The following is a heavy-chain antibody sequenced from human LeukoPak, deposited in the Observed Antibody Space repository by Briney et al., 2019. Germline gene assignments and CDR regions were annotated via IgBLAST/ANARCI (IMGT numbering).Heavy chain of an antibody. V-gene: IGHV1-18*01. Sequence: GASVKVSCKASGYTFTICGISWVRRAPGPALEGMGWISGYNGNTNYAQKLQGRVTMTTDTATSTAYMELRSLRSDDTAVYYCAREGGFLEWLSAYPMDVWGPGTTGTVSS. J-gene: IGHJ6*02. CDR2: ISGYNGNT. CDR3: AREGGFLEWLSAYPMDV. D-gene: IGHD3-3*01. CDR1: GYTFTICG.